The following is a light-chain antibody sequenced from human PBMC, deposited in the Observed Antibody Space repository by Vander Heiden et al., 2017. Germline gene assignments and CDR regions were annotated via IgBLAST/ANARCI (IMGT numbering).Light chain of an antibody. J-gene: IGKJ1*01. V-gene: IGKV3-15*01. CDR2: GAS. CDR3: QQINKWPPWT. CDR1: QSRSTN. Sequence: EIVLTPSPATLSVSPGDRATLSCRARQSRSTNVAWYQQKPGQAPRLLIYGASNRATGVPARCRSSGSGTEFTLTITSLQSEDFAVYYCQQINKWPPWTFGQGTKVEIK.